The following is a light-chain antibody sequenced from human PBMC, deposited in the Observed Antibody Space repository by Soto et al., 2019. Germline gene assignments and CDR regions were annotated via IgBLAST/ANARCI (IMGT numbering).Light chain of an antibody. CDR2: STT. CDR1: NGAVTSGYY. CDR3: LLYYSGSLLV. V-gene: IGLV7-43*01. Sequence: QTVVTQEPSLTVSPGGTVTLTCASNNGAVTSGYYPNWFQQKPGQAPRALIYSTTKKYSWTPARFSGSLFGDKAALTLSGAQPEDEAVYYCLLYYSGSLLVFGGGTKLTVL. J-gene: IGLJ2*01.